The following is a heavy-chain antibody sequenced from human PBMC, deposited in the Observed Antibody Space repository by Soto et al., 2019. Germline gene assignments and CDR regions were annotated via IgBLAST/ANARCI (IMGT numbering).Heavy chain of an antibody. Sequence: EVQLVESVGGLVQPGGSLKLSCAASGFTFSVSAMHWVRQASGKGLECVGRIRSKANSYATAYAASVKGRFTISRDDSKNTAYRQMNSLKTEDTAVYYCTRRGVQSAYWGKGTMVTVSS. J-gene: IGHJ4*02. CDR1: GFTFSVSA. V-gene: IGHV3-73*01. D-gene: IGHD1-1*01. CDR3: TRRGVQSAY. CDR2: IRSKANSYAT.